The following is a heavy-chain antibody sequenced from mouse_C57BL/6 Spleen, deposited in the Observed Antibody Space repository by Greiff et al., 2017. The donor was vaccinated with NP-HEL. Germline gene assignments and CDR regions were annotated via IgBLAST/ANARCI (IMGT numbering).Heavy chain of an antibody. CDR1: GFNIKNTY. J-gene: IGHJ4*01. Sequence: LQQSVAELVRPGASVKLSCTASGFNIKNTYMHWVKQRPEQGLEWIGRIDPANGNTKYAPKFQGKATITADTSSNTAYLQLSSLTSEDTAIYYCAVYDYDGGGYYAMDYWGQGTSVTVSS. CDR3: AVYDYDGGGYYAMDY. CDR2: IDPANGNT. V-gene: IGHV14-3*01. D-gene: IGHD2-4*01.